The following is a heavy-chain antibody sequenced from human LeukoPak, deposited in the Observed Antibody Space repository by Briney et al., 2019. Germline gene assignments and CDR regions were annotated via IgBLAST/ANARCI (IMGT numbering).Heavy chain of an antibody. V-gene: IGHV4-31*03. D-gene: IGHD2/OR15-2a*01. CDR3: ASSLYASDAFDI. CDR2: IYYNGSS. Sequence: TSQTLSLTCTVSGGCFSSGDYYWSWNRQHPGKGLEWIGYIYYNGSSYYNPSLKSRVTISVDTSKNQFSLKLNSVTAADTAVYYCASSLYASDAFDIWGQGTMVTVSS. J-gene: IGHJ3*02. CDR1: GGCFSSGDYY.